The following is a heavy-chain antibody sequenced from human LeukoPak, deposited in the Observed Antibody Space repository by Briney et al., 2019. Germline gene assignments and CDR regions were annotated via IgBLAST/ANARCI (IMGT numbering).Heavy chain of an antibody. CDR2: IDPSDSYT. D-gene: IGHD2-2*03. CDR1: GYSFTSYW. CDR3: ASQPGYCSSTSCYEYY. J-gene: IGHJ4*02. Sequence: GESLKISCKGSGYSFTSYWISWVRQMPGKGLEWMGRIDPSDSYTNYSPSFQGRVTISADKSISTAYLQWSSLKASDTAMYYCASQPGYCSSTSCYEYYWGQRTLVTVSS. V-gene: IGHV5-10-1*01.